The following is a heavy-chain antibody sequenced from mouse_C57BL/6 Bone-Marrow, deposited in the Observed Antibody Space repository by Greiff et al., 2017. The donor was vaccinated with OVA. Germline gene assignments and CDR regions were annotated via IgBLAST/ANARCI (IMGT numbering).Heavy chain of an antibody. CDR2: INPNYGTT. Sequence: VQLQQSGPELVKPGASVKISCKASGYSFTDYNMNWVKQSNGKSPEWIGVINPNYGTTSYNQKFKGKATLTVDQSSRTAYMQLNSLTSEDSSVYYCAEFITTERGYFDVWGTGTTVTVSS. CDR1: GYSFTDYN. D-gene: IGHD1-1*01. CDR3: AEFITTERGYFDV. V-gene: IGHV1-39*01. J-gene: IGHJ1*03.